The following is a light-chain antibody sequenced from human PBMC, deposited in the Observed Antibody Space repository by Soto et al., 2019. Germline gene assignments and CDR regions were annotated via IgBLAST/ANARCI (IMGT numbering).Light chain of an antibody. CDR2: EVS. CDR1: SSDVGGYNY. J-gene: IGLJ1*01. CDR3: SSHAGATKV. Sequence: QSVLTQPPSASGSLGQAVTISCTGTSSDVGGYNYVSWYQQYPGKAPRLMIYEVSKRPSGVPARFSGSKSGNTASLTIPGLQAEDEADYYCSSHAGATKVFGTGTKVTVL. V-gene: IGLV2-8*01.